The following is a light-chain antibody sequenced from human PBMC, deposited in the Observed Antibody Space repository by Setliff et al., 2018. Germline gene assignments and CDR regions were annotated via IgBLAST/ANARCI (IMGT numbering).Light chain of an antibody. CDR1: SSNIGAGQD. J-gene: IGLJ2*01. CDR2: VNI. CDR3: QSYDIRLSAAV. V-gene: IGLV1-40*01. Sequence: QSVLTQPPSVSGAPGQRVTLSCAGNSSNIGAGQDVHWYQHLPGTAPKLLISVNINRPSGVPDRFFGSRSATSASLVITALQPEDEGDYYCQSYDIRLSAAVFGGGTKGTV.